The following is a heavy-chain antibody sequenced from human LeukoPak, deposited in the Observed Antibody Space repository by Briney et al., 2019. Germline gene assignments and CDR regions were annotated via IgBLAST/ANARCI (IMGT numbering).Heavy chain of an antibody. CDR2: MNPNSGNT. CDR1: VYTFTSYD. CDR3: ARGQSSDGYGSGPDFDY. Sequence: ASVNVSFKASVYTFTSYDINWVRQATGQGLEWMGWMNPNSGNTGYAQKFQGRVTMTRNTSISTAYMELSSLRSEDTAVYYCARGQSSDGYGSGPDFDYWGQGTLVTVSS. V-gene: IGHV1-8*01. J-gene: IGHJ4*02. D-gene: IGHD3-10*01.